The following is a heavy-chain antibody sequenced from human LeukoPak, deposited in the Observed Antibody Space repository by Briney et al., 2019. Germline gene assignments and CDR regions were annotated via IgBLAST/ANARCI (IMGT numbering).Heavy chain of an antibody. J-gene: IGHJ3*02. CDR3: ASIIAVANAFDI. Sequence: GESLKISCKASGNSITTYWIGWVRQKPGKGLEWMGLIFPGDSDTRYSPSFQGQVTISADKSISTAYLQWSSLKASDTAMYYCASIIAVANAFDIWGQGTMVTVSS. CDR1: GNSITTYW. V-gene: IGHV5-51*01. D-gene: IGHD6-19*01. CDR2: IFPGDSDT.